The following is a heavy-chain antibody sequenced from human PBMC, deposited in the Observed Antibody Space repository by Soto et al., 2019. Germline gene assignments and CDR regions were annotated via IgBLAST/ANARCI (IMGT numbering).Heavy chain of an antibody. CDR2: ISAPGVNT. V-gene: IGHV3-23*01. CDR3: ARGPLFGDLAINF. CDR1: GFTFSSYA. J-gene: IGHJ4*02. D-gene: IGHD3-10*02. Sequence: SLRLSCAASGFTFSSYAMSWVRQGPEKGLEWVAAISAPGVNTYYTDSVKGRFTISRDNSKNTLYMQMNSLRVEDTAVYYCARGPLFGDLAINFWGQGTLVTVS.